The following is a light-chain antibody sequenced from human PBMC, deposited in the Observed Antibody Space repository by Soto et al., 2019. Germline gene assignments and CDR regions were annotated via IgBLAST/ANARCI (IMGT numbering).Light chain of an antibody. CDR2: GAS. CDR3: QQYNDWPRT. CDR1: RSVGTY. V-gene: IGKV3-15*01. Sequence: EIVMTQSPATLSVSPGERATLSCRASRSVGTYLAWYQQKPAQAPRLLIYGASTRAAGISPRFSGGGSGTEFTLTISSLQSEDVAVYYCQQYNDWPRTFGQGTKVGIK. J-gene: IGKJ1*01.